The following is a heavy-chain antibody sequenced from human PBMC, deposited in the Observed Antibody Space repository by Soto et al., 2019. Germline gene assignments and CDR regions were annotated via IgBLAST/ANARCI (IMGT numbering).Heavy chain of an antibody. CDR1: GGTFSSYT. CDR3: ARGPGLDYGDYARYFDY. J-gene: IGHJ4*02. D-gene: IGHD4-17*01. CDR2: IIPILGIA. V-gene: IGHV1-69*02. Sequence: ASVKVSCKASGGTFSSYTISWVRQAPGQGLEWMGRIIPILGIANYAQKFQGRVTITADESTSTAYMELSSLRSEDTAVYYCARGPGLDYGDYARYFDYWGQGTLVTVSS.